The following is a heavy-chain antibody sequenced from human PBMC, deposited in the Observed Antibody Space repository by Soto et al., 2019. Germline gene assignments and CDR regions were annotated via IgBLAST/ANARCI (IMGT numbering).Heavy chain of an antibody. Sequence: SETLSLTCLVSGDSINSATDYWGWIRQTPGKGLEGIATAHFDGSSYYNPSLKSRVNILVDTSKNQVSLQFTSVTAADTAIYFCVIHPSEVFNFQSDIRHCDSWGRGTLVTVSS. CDR2: AHFDGSS. CDR1: GDSINSATDY. CDR3: VIHPSEVFNFQSDIRHCDS. J-gene: IGHJ4*02. V-gene: IGHV4-39*01.